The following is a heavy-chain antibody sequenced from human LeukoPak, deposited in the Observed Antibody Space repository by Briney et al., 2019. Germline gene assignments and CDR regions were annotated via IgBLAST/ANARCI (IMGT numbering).Heavy chain of an antibody. Sequence: SVKVSCKASGGTFGSYAISWVRQAPGQGLEWMGRIIPIFGIANYAQKFQGRVTITADKSTSTAYMELSSLRPEDTAVYYCARDWGYYDSSGYVAFDIWGQGTMVTVSS. CDR1: GGTFGSYA. D-gene: IGHD3-22*01. CDR3: ARDWGYYDSSGYVAFDI. J-gene: IGHJ3*02. V-gene: IGHV1-69*04. CDR2: IIPIFGIA.